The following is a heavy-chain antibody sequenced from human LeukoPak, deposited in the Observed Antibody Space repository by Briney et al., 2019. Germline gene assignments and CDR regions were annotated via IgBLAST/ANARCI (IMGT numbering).Heavy chain of an antibody. CDR1: GYPFSGSD. V-gene: IGHV3-30*18. J-gene: IGHJ4*02. CDR2: VSHEGSSK. D-gene: IGHD6-19*01. Sequence: GGSLRLSCAASGYPFSGSDIHWVRPAPGKGLGWVAFVSHEGSSKFYAESVKGRFGISRDNSKSTTYLQMNGLRADDTAVYYCAKTTGGWPRFFDHWGQGTLVAVPS. CDR3: AKTTGGWPRFFDH.